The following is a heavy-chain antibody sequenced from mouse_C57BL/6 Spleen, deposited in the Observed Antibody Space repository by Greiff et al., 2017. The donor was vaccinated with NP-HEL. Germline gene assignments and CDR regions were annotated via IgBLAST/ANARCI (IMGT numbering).Heavy chain of an antibody. CDR1: GYTFTDYY. V-gene: IGHV1-26*01. CDR2: INPNNGGT. Sequence: EVQLQQSGPELVKPGASVKISCKASGYTFTDYYMNWVKQSHGKSLEWIGDINPNNGGTSYNQKFKGKATLTVDKSSSTAYMELRSLTSEDSAVYYCASGGLLGWFAYWGQGTLVTVSA. CDR3: ASGGLLGWFAY. J-gene: IGHJ3*01. D-gene: IGHD2-3*01.